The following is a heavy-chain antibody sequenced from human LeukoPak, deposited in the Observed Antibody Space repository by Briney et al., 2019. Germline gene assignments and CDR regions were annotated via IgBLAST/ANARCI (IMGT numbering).Heavy chain of an antibody. CDR1: GFTFSNYW. J-gene: IGHJ4*02. V-gene: IGHV3-74*01. Sequence: GGSLRLSCAASGFTFSNYWMHWVRQAPGKGLVWVSRINSDGRSTSYADSVKGRFTISRDNAKNTLYLQMNSLRAEDTAVYYCVRGRLLRSTKYFDYWGQGALVTVSS. CDR2: INSDGRST. D-gene: IGHD2-21*02. CDR3: VRGRLLRSTKYFDY.